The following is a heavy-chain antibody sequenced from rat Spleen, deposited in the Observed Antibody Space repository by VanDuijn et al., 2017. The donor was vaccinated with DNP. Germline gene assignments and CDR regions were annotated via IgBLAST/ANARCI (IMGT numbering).Heavy chain of an antibody. J-gene: IGHJ2*01. CDR3: ARLGPYFEY. CDR2: ITYDGGST. V-gene: IGHV5-29*01. CDR1: GFTFSDCG. D-gene: IGHD5-1*01. Sequence: EVQLVESGGGLVQPGRSLKFPCAASGFTFSDCGMAWVLQAPTKGLEWVASITYDGGSTYYRDSVKGRFTISRDNAKSTLYLQMNSLRSEDTATYFCARLGPYFEYWGQGVMVTVSS.